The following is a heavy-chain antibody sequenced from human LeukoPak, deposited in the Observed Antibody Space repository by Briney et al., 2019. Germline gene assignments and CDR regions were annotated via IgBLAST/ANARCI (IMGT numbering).Heavy chain of an antibody. CDR2: ISYHARDQ. J-gene: IGHJ4*02. Sequence: PGGSLRLSCTASGFTFSDHAMHWVRQAPGKGLEWVTVISYHARDQFYADSVKGRFTVSRDNSRNTLYLQMNSLRAEDSAVYYCAAQPRSGGICYLDYWGQGTLVTVSS. CDR3: AAQPRSGGICYLDY. CDR1: GFTFSDHA. V-gene: IGHV3-30*04. D-gene: IGHD2-15*01.